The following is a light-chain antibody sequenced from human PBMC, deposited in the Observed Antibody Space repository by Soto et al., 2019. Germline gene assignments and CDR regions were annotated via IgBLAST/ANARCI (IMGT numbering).Light chain of an antibody. V-gene: IGLV2-8*02. Sequence: QSALTQPPSGSRSPGQSVTISCTGTSSDVGAYKYVSWYQQYPGKAPKLMIYEVSKRPSGVPDRFSGSKSGNTASLTVSGLQAEDETDYYCTSYVGSNIWVFGGGTKVTLL. CDR1: SSDVGAYKY. CDR2: EVS. J-gene: IGLJ3*02. CDR3: TSYVGSNIWV.